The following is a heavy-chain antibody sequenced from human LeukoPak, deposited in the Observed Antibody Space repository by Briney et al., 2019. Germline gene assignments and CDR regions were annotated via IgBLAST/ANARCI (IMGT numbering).Heavy chain of an antibody. J-gene: IGHJ3*02. CDR2: MYYSGST. CDR1: GGSVRGSDYY. V-gene: IGHV4-39*01. D-gene: IGHD1-14*01. Sequence: SETLSLTCTVSGGSVRGSDYYWGWIRQPPGKGLEWIGSMYYSGSTYYNPSLKSRVTISVDTSKNQFSLKLSSVTAADTAVYYCTTGRRTAFDIWGQGTMVTVSS. CDR3: TTGRRTAFDI.